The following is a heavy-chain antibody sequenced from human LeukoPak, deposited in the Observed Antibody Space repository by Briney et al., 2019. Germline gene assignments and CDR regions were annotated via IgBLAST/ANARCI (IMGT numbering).Heavy chain of an antibody. V-gene: IGHV4-34*01. CDR1: GWSFSGYY. Sequence: PSETLCLTCAVYGWSFSGYYWSWIRQPPGKGLEWIGEINHSGSTTHNPSLKSRVTISVDTSKSQFSLKLSSVTAAITAVYYCARRLRRWFGPWGQGTLVTVSS. CDR3: ARRLRRWFGP. CDR2: INHSGST. J-gene: IGHJ5*02. D-gene: IGHD2-21*01.